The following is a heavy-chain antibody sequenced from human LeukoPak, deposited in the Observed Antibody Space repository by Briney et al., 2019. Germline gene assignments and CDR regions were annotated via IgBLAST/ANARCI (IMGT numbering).Heavy chain of an antibody. Sequence: PGASLRLSCGASGSTFSSYAMSWVRQAPGKGLEWVSSISGSGGSTYYADSVKGRFTISRDNSKNTLYLQMNSLRAEDTAVYYCAKRAVPTAATPWFDPWGQGTLVIVSS. CDR1: GSTFSSYA. J-gene: IGHJ5*02. D-gene: IGHD2-15*01. CDR2: ISGSGGST. V-gene: IGHV3-23*01. CDR3: AKRAVPTAATPWFDP.